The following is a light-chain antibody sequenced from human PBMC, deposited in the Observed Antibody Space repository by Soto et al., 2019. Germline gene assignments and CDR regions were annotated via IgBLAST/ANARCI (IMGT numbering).Light chain of an antibody. J-gene: IGLJ1*01. CDR1: SSDVGAYDY. Sequence: ALTQPPSASGSPGQSVTISCTGTSSDVGAYDYVSWYQQHPGEAPKLMIYEINKRPSGVPDRFSGSKSGNTASLTVSGLQAEDEADYYCSSFAGSNNFPYVFGTGTKVSGL. CDR3: SSFAGSNNFPYV. CDR2: EIN. V-gene: IGLV2-8*01.